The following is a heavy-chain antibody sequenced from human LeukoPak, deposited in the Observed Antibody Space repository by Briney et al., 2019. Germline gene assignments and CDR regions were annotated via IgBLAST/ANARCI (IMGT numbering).Heavy chain of an antibody. V-gene: IGHV4-39*07. D-gene: IGHD6-13*01. CDR2: IYYSGST. CDR1: GGSISSYY. Sequence: SGTLSLTCTVSGGSISSYYWSWIRQPPGKGLEWIGSIYYSGSTYYNPSLKSRVTISVDTSKNQFSLKLSSVTAADTAVYYCARDPEFAGYSSSWYFDYWGQGTLVTVSS. CDR3: ARDPEFAGYSSSWYFDY. J-gene: IGHJ4*02.